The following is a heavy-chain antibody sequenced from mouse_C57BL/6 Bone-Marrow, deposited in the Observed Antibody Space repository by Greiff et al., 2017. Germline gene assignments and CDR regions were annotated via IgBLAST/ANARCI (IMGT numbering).Heavy chain of an antibody. D-gene: IGHD3-2*02. CDR1: GYTFTSYG. CDR3: ARGRDSSGSYFDD. V-gene: IGHV1-81*01. CDR2: IYPRSGNT. J-gene: IGHJ2*01. Sequence: QVQLTQSGAELARPGASVKLSCKASGYTFTSYGISWVKQRTGQGLEWIGEIYPRSGNTYYNEKFKGQATLTADKSSSTAYMELRSRTSEDSAVYFCARGRDSSGSYFDDWGQGTTLTVSS.